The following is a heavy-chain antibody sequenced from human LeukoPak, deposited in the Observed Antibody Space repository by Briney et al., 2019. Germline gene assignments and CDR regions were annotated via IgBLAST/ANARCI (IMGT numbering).Heavy chain of an antibody. Sequence: GGSLRLSCAASGFNFNNFAMSWVRQAPGKGLEWVSSISSSSSYIYYADSVKGRFTISRDNAKNSLYLQMNSLRAEDTAVYYCARGPSYYYDSSGYPFDYWGQGTLVTVSS. CDR1: GFNFNNFA. V-gene: IGHV3-21*01. D-gene: IGHD3-22*01. CDR3: ARGPSYYYDSSGYPFDY. J-gene: IGHJ4*02. CDR2: ISSSSSYI.